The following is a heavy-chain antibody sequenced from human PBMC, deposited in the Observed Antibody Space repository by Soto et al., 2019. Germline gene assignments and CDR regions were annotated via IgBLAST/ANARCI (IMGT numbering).Heavy chain of an antibody. D-gene: IGHD2-21*01. V-gene: IGHV3-23*01. CDR1: GFTFSSYA. Sequence: GGSLRLSCAASGFTFSSYAMSWVRQAPGKGLEWVSPISDSVNSTYSADSVKGRFTISRDNSKNMLYLQMHSLRAEDTAVYYGARDRYGAPLWCHDDFDYWGQGTRVIFSS. CDR3: ARDRYGAPLWCHDDFDY. J-gene: IGHJ4*02. CDR2: ISDSVNST.